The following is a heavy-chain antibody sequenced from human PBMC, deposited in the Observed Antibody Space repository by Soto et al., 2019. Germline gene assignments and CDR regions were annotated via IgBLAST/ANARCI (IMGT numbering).Heavy chain of an antibody. CDR2: IYTSGST. J-gene: IGHJ6*02. D-gene: IGHD6-6*01. CDR1: GGSISSYY. V-gene: IGHV4-4*07. Sequence: QVQLQESGPGLVKPSETLSLTCTVSGGSISSYYWSWIRQPAGKGLEWIGRIYTSGSTNYNPSLKSRVTMSVDTSKNQFSLKLSSVTAADTAVYYCARVRIAARTGAYSMDVWGQGTTVTVSS. CDR3: ARVRIAARTGAYSMDV.